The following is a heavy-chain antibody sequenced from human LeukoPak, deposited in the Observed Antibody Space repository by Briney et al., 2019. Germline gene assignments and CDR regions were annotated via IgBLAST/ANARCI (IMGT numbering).Heavy chain of an antibody. J-gene: IGHJ4*02. D-gene: IGHD6-19*01. Sequence: PSETLSLTCAVYGGSFSGYYWSWIRQAPGKGLEWVSVIYSGGSTYYADSVKGRFTISRDNSKNTLYLQMNSLRAEDTAVYYFASSSGWSPPFDYWGQGTLVTASS. CDR1: GGSFSGYY. CDR2: IYSGGST. CDR3: ASSSGWSPPFDY. V-gene: IGHV3-53*01.